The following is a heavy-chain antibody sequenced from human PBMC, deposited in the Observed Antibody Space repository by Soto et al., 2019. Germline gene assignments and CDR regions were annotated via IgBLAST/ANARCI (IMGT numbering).Heavy chain of an antibody. Sequence: ASVKVSCKASGYTFTSYGISWVRQAPGQGLEWMGWISAYNGNTNYAQKLQGRVTMTTDTSTSTAYMELRSLRSGDTAVYYCARDQIVVVPAAPYGMDVWGQGTTVTVSS. J-gene: IGHJ6*02. D-gene: IGHD2-2*01. CDR3: ARDQIVVVPAAPYGMDV. CDR1: GYTFTSYG. CDR2: ISAYNGNT. V-gene: IGHV1-18*04.